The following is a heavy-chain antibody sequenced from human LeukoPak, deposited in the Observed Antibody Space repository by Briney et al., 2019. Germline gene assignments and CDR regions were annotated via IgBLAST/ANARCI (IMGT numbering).Heavy chain of an antibody. Sequence: NRGESLKISCKGSGYSFTSYWIGWVRQMPGKGLEWMGSIYPGDSETRYSPSFQGQVTISADKPISTAYLQWNSLKASDTAMYYCARQLDYRFDYWGQGTLVTVSS. CDR3: ARQLDYRFDY. V-gene: IGHV5-51*01. CDR2: IYPGDSET. J-gene: IGHJ4*02. D-gene: IGHD3/OR15-3a*01. CDR1: GYSFTSYW.